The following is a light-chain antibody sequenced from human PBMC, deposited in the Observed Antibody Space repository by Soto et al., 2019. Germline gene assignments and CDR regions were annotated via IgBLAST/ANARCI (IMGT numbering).Light chain of an antibody. CDR2: EVS. V-gene: IGLV2-14*01. J-gene: IGLJ2*01. Sequence: QSALTQPASVSGSPGQSITISCTGTSSDVGGYNYVSWYQQHPGKAPKLMIYEVSNRPSGVSNRFSGSKSGNTASLTISGLQAEDESYYYCSSYTSSSTPVFGGGTMVTVL. CDR1: SSDVGGYNY. CDR3: SSYTSSSTPV.